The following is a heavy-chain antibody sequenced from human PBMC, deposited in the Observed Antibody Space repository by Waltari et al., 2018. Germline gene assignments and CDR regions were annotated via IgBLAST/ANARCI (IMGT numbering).Heavy chain of an antibody. CDR3: ASPSAAWDAFDI. CDR1: GFTFSSYG. J-gene: IGHJ3*02. Sequence: QVQLVESGGGVVQPGRSLGLSCAASGFTFSSYGMHWVRQAPGKGLEWVAVIWYDGSNKYYADSVKGRFTISRDNSKNTLYLQMNSLRAEDTAMYYCASPSAAWDAFDIWGQGTMVTVSS. CDR2: IWYDGSNK. D-gene: IGHD2-2*01. V-gene: IGHV3-33*08.